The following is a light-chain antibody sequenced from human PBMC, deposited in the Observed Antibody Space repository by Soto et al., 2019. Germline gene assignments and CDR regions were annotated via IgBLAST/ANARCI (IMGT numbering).Light chain of an antibody. J-gene: IGKJ1*01. CDR3: QQYNDWPRT. V-gene: IGKV3-15*01. Sequence: EIVLTQSPATLSLSPGERATLSCRASQSVSSYLAWYQQKPGQAPRVLIYGASTRATGVPARFSGSGSGTEFTLTISGLQSEDFAVYYCQQYNDWPRTFGQGTKVDIK. CDR1: QSVSSY. CDR2: GAS.